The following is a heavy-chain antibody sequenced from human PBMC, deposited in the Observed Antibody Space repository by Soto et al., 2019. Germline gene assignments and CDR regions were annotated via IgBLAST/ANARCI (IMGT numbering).Heavy chain of an antibody. D-gene: IGHD2-8*02. J-gene: IGHJ6*02. V-gene: IGHV1-69*12. CDR3: DSGTVTGGEYHYYYYGMDV. Sequence: QVQLVQSGAEVKMPGSSVKVSCKASGGTFNAYAIDWVRQAPGQGLEWMGGIIPIFGTTNYPRKMPGRDTLTAGEATSTAYMVRRTLRSEATAVYYCDSGTVTGGEYHYYYYGMDVWGQGTTVTVSS. CDR2: IIPIFGTT. CDR1: GGTFNAYA.